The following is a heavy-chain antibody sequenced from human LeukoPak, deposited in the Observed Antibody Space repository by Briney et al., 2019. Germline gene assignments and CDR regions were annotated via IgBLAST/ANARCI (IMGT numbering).Heavy chain of an antibody. D-gene: IGHD6-19*01. CDR3: AQEVNLMGVAGDY. CDR2: INPNSGGT. Sequence: GASVKVSCKASGYTFTDYYMHWLRQAPGQGLEWMGWINPNSGGTNYAQKFQGRVTMTRDTSISTAYMELSRLRSDDTAVYYCAQEVNLMGVAGDYWGQGTLVTVSS. V-gene: IGHV1-2*02. CDR1: GYTFTDYY. J-gene: IGHJ4*02.